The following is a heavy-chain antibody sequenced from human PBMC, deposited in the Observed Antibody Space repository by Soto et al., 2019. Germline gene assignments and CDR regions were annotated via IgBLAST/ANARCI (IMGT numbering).Heavy chain of an antibody. Sequence: VQLQQWGAGLLKPSETLSLTCAVYGGSFSGYYWSWIRQPPGKGLEWSGEINNSGSTNYNPSLKSRGNISVDTSKDQCTRKLRSLTAAATAVYYCASCPHILAVYYIGRGCERYFDHWGRGTLVTVAS. CDR3: ASCPHILAVYYIGRGCERYFDH. CDR1: GGSFSGYY. D-gene: IGHD3-9*01. CDR2: INNSGST. J-gene: IGHJ2*01. V-gene: IGHV4-34*01.